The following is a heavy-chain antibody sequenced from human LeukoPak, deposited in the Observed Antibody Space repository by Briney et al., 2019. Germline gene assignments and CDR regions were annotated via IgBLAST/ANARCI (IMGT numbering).Heavy chain of an antibody. CDR3: ARFSGSYLWYLDL. J-gene: IGHJ2*01. D-gene: IGHD1-26*01. CDR1: GGSISRYY. CDR2: IYYSGST. V-gene: IGHV4-59*01. Sequence: SETLSLTCTVSGGSISRYYWSWIRQPPGKGLEWIGNIYYSGSTIYNPSLKSRLTISVDTSKNQFSLRLSSVTAADTSVYYCARFSGSYLWYLDLWGRGTLVTVSS.